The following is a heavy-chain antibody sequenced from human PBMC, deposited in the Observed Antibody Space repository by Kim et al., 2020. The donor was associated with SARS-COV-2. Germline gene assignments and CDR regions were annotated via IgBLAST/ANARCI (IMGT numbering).Heavy chain of an antibody. Sequence: NYDEKVQGRVTMTTDTSASLAYMELRSLRSDDTAMYYCARLLGGGSYYDYWGQGTLVTVSS. J-gene: IGHJ4*02. CDR3: ARLLGGGSYYDY. V-gene: IGHV1-18*01. D-gene: IGHD1-26*01.